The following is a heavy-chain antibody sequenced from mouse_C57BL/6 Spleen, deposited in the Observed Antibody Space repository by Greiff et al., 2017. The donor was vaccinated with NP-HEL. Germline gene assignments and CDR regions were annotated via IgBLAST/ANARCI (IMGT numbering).Heavy chain of an antibody. CDR2: IYPSDSET. CDR3: ARTGYGKVSYWYFDV. Sequence: QVQLQQPGAELVRPGSSVKLSCKASGYTFTSYWMDWVKQRPGQGLEWIGNIYPSDSETHYNQKFKDKATLTVDKSSSTAYMQLSSLTSEDSAVYYCARTGYGKVSYWYFDVWGTGTTVTVSS. V-gene: IGHV1-61*01. J-gene: IGHJ1*03. CDR1: GYTFTSYW. D-gene: IGHD1-1*01.